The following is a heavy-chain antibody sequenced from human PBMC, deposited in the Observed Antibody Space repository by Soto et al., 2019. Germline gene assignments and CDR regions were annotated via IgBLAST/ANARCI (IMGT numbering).Heavy chain of an antibody. J-gene: IGHJ4*02. CDR2: ISAYNGNT. CDR3: ARGPHIRVAVFFDY. Sequence: ASVKVSFKASGYTFTSYGISWVRQAPGQGLEWMGWISAYNGNTNYAQKLQGRVTMTTDTSTSTAYMELRSLRSDDTAVYYCARGPHIRVAVFFDYWGQGTLVTVSS. D-gene: IGHD6-19*01. V-gene: IGHV1-18*01. CDR1: GYTFTSYG.